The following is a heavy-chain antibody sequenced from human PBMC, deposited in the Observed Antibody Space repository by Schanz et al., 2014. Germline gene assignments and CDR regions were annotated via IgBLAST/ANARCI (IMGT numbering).Heavy chain of an antibody. V-gene: IGHV4-39*01. D-gene: IGHD3-3*01. Sequence: QLQLQESGPGLVKPSETLSLTCTVSAGSISGSGYYWGWIRQPPGKGLEWIGTISYSGSTYYDPSLEGRVTISVAPPKTQFSLKLTSVTAADTAVYYCARHWRRDYFDYWGRGTLVTVSS. J-gene: IGHJ4*02. CDR1: AGSISGSGYY. CDR2: ISYSGST. CDR3: ARHWRRDYFDY.